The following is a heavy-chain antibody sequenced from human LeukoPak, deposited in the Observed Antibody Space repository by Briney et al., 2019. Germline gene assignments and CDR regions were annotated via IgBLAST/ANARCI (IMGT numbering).Heavy chain of an antibody. CDR3: AREESYDSSGYYYQGY. D-gene: IGHD3-22*01. CDR2: MNPNSGNT. V-gene: IGHV1-8*01. CDR1: GYTFTSYD. J-gene: IGHJ4*02. Sequence: ASVKVSCKASGYTFTSYDINWVRQATGQGLEWMGWMNPNSGNTGYAQKFQGRVTMTRNTSISTAYMELSSLRSEDTAVYYCAREESYDSSGYYYQGYWGQGTLVTVSS.